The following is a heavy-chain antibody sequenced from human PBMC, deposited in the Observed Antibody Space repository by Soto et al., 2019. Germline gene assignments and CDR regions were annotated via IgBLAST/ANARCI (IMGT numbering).Heavy chain of an antibody. V-gene: IGHV3-23*01. CDR2: ISGSGGST. CDR1: VFTFIIYS. J-gene: IGHJ3*02. Sequence: WLSXRLSCASSVFTFIIYSIVLFRHAPGKGLEFVSAISGSGGSTYYADSVKGRLTISRENSKKTLYLQMNSLRAEDTAVYYCEADPGFVVVYTTDAFDIWGPGTM. CDR3: EADPGFVVVYTTDAFDI. D-gene: IGHD1-26*01.